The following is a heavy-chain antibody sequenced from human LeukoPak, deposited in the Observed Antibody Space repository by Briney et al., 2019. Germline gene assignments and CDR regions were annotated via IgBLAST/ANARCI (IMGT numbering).Heavy chain of an antibody. J-gene: IGHJ5*02. CDR3: ARGGSGTYYNWAGWFDP. CDR2: ISYNEVS. V-gene: IGHV4-59*01. D-gene: IGHD3-10*01. CDR1: GGSLTNYF. Sequence: SETLSLTCTVSGGSLTNYFWGWIRLTPGKGLEWIGSISYNEVSNYNRFLKNRVTISVDISENQFSLKLNSVTAADTAVYFCARGGSGTYYNWAGWFDPWGQGTLVTVSS.